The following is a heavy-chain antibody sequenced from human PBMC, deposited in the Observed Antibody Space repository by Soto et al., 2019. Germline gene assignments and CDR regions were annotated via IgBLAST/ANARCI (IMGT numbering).Heavy chain of an antibody. J-gene: IGHJ5*02. CDR3: ARDLRGTPYYDYIWGSSNWFDP. Sequence: ASVKVSCKASGYTFTSYDINWVRQATGQGLEWMGWMNPNSGNTGYAQKFQGRVTMTRNTSISTVYMELSSLRSEDTAVYYCARDLRGTPYYDYIWGSSNWFDPWGQGTLVTVSS. D-gene: IGHD3-16*01. CDR1: GYTFTSYD. V-gene: IGHV1-8*01. CDR2: MNPNSGNT.